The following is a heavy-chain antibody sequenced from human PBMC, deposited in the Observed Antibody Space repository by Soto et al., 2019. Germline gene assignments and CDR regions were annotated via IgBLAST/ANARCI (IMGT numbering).Heavy chain of an antibody. CDR3: ARARGSGWYADY. CDR2: IIPIFGTA. J-gene: IGHJ4*02. CDR1: GGTFSSYA. D-gene: IGHD6-19*01. Sequence: ASVKVSCKASGGTFSSYAISWVRQDPGQGLEWMGGIIPIFGTANYAQKFQGRVTITADESTSTAYMELSSLRSEDTAVYYCARARGSGWYADYWGQGTLVTVSS. V-gene: IGHV1-69*13.